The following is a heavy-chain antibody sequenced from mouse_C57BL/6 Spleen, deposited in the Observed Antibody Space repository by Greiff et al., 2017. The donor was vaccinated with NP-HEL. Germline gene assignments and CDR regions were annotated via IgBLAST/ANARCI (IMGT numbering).Heavy chain of an antibody. CDR1: GYTFTDYY. V-gene: IGHV1-26*01. Sequence: VQLQQSGPELVKPGASVKISCKASGYTFTDYYLNWVKQSHGKSLAWIGDINPNNGGTSYNQKFKGKATLTVDKSSSTAYMKRHSLTSEDSAVYYCAITTVVAGDYWGQGTTLTVSS. J-gene: IGHJ2*01. CDR3: AITTVVAGDY. D-gene: IGHD1-1*01. CDR2: INPNNGGT.